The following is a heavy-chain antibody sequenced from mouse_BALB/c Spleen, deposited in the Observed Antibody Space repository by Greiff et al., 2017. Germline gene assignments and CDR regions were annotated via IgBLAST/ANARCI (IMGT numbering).Heavy chain of an antibody. D-gene: IGHD2-1*01. J-gene: IGHJ3*01. V-gene: IGHV5-4*02. CDR3: ARLYGNYEAY. Sequence: EVMLVESGGGLVKPGGSLKLSCAASGFTFSDYYMYWVRQTPEKRLEWVATISDGGSYTYYPDSVKGRFTISRDNAKNNLYLQMSSLKSEDTAMYYCARLYGNYEAYWGQGTLVTVSA. CDR2: ISDGGSYT. CDR1: GFTFSDYY.